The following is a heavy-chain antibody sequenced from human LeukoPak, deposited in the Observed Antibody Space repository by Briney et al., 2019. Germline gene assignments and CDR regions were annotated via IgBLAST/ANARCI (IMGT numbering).Heavy chain of an antibody. CDR2: IKQDGSEK. CDR1: GFTFSDYY. J-gene: IGHJ4*02. V-gene: IGHV3-7*01. D-gene: IGHD3-22*01. Sequence: GGSLRLSCAASGFTFSDYYMSWVRQAPGKGLEWVANIKQDGSEKYYVDSVKGRFTISRDNAKNSLYLQMNSLRAEDTAVYYCARGGHDSSGYWGGLDYWGQGTLVTVSS. CDR3: ARGGHDSSGYWGGLDY.